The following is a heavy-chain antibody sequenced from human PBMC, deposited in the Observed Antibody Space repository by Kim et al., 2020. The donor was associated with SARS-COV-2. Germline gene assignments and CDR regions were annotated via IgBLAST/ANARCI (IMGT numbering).Heavy chain of an antibody. D-gene: IGHD1-1*01. V-gene: IGHV3-30*02. J-gene: IGHJ4*02. CDR3: AKDRLREGNDFDY. Sequence: YDEGSLKDRFTISRDNSTDTVYLKMSSLRPGDTAVNYCAKDRLREGNDFDYWGQGTLVTVSS.